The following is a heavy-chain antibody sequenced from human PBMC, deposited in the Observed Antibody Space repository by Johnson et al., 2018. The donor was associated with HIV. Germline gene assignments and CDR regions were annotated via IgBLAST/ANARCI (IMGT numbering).Heavy chain of an antibody. D-gene: IGHD6-6*01. Sequence: VQLVESGGGLVQPGGSLRLSCAASEFNVSSNYMNWVRQAPGRGLEWVSVVYSGGYTYYADSVQGRFTISRDNSKNTLYLQMNSLRREDTAVYYCARGIIVAPDAFDFWGLGTRVTVSS. CDR2: VYSGGYT. CDR3: ARGIIVAPDAFDF. V-gene: IGHV3-66*02. CDR1: EFNVSSNY. J-gene: IGHJ3*01.